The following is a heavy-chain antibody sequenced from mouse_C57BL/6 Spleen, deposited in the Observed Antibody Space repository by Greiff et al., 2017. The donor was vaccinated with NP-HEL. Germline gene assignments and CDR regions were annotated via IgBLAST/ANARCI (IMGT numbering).Heavy chain of an antibody. D-gene: IGHD1-1*02. Sequence: QVQLKQPGAELVMPGASVKLSCKASGYTFTSYWMHWVKQRPGQGLEWIGEIDPSDSYTNYNQKFKGKSTLTVDKSSSTAYMQLSSLTSEDSAVYYCARCFYGHYYAMDYWGQGTSVTVSS. CDR2: IDPSDSYT. CDR3: ARCFYGHYYAMDY. J-gene: IGHJ4*01. V-gene: IGHV1-69*01. CDR1: GYTFTSYW.